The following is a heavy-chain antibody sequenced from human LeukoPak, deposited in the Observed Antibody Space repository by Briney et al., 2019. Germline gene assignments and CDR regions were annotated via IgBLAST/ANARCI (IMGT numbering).Heavy chain of an antibody. D-gene: IGHD4-23*01. CDR2: IYTSGST. Sequence: SETLSLTCTVSGGSISSYYWSWIRQPAGKGLEWIGRIYTSGSTNYNPSLKSRVTMSVDTSKNQFSRKLSSVTAADTAVYYCARLHYGGNYGYYYYYMDVWGKGTTVTISS. J-gene: IGHJ6*03. CDR1: GGSISSYY. CDR3: ARLHYGGNYGYYYYYMDV. V-gene: IGHV4-4*07.